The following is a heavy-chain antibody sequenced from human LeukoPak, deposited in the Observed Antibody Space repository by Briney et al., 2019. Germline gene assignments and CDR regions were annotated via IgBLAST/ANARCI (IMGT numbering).Heavy chain of an antibody. V-gene: IGHV3-48*04. CDR1: GFPFSGYS. Sequence: GGSLRLSCAASGFPFSGYSMDWVRQPPGQGLEWISYISRGSHTICYADSVRGRFTISRDDAKNSLYLQMNSLRAEDTGIYYCSRETTSGYWGQGTLVTVSS. CDR2: ISRGSHTI. J-gene: IGHJ4*02. D-gene: IGHD1-1*01. CDR3: SRETTSGY.